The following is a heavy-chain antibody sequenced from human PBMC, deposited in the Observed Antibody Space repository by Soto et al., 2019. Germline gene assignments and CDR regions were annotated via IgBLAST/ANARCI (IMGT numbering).Heavy chain of an antibody. CDR3: ARYRREAVAGYTLDN. J-gene: IGHJ4*02. CDR2: VYNSGST. D-gene: IGHD6-13*01. V-gene: IGHV4-59*01. CDR1: AGSIISNY. Sequence: PSETLSLTCTVSAGSIISNYWTWIRQPPGKGLEWIGYVYNSGSTNYNPSLKSRVTISEDTSKSQFSLKVNSMTAADTAVYYCARYRREAVAGYTLDNWGQGILVTVSS.